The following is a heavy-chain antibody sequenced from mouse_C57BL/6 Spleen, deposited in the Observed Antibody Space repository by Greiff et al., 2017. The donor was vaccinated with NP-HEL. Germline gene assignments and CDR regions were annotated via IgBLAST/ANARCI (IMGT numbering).Heavy chain of an antibody. J-gene: IGHJ3*01. D-gene: IGHD1-1*01. CDR3: ARQGGDTVVATPFAY. Sequence: EVQLQQSGGDLVKPGGSLKLSCAASGFTFSSYGMSWVRQTPDKRLEWVATISSGGSYTYYPDSVKGRFTISRDNAKNTLYLQMSSLKSEDTAMYYCARQGGDTVVATPFAYWGQGTLVTVSA. CDR2: ISSGGSYT. V-gene: IGHV5-6*01. CDR1: GFTFSSYG.